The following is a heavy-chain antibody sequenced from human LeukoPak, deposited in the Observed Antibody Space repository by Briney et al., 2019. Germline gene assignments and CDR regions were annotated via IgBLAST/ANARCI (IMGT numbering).Heavy chain of an antibody. CDR3: ARGSMVRGVIMLAFEI. CDR2: IYYSGST. CDR1: GGSVSSGSYY. Sequence: SETLSLTCTVSGGSVSSGSYYWSWIRQPPGKGLEWIGYIYYSGSTNYNPSLKSRVTISVDTSKNQFSLKLSSVTAADTAVYYCARGSMVRGVIMLAFEIWGQGTMVTVSS. J-gene: IGHJ3*02. V-gene: IGHV4-61*01. D-gene: IGHD3-10*01.